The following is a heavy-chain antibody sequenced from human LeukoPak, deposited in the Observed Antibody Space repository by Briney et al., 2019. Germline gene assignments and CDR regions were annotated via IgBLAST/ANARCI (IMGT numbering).Heavy chain of an antibody. D-gene: IGHD3-10*01. V-gene: IGHV4-59*01. CDR2: IYYSGST. CDR1: GGSISSYY. J-gene: IGHJ4*02. CDR3: ASLQWFGDRRVFDY. Sequence: SETLSLTCAVSGGSISSYYWSWIRQPPGKGLEWIGYIYYSGSTNYNPSLKSRVTISVDTSKNQFSLKLSSVTAADTAVYYCASLQWFGDRRVFDYWGQGTLVTVSS.